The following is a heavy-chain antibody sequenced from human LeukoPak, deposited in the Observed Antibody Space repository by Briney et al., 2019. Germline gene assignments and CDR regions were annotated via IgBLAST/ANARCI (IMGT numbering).Heavy chain of an antibody. CDR1: RFIFSNSA. CDR2: ISGGGDDT. D-gene: IGHD3-22*01. J-gene: IGHJ6*02. V-gene: IGHV3-23*01. CDR3: AKDSRESSGHFPYYYYYHYGLDV. Sequence: PGGSLRLSCAVSRFIFSNSAMSWVRQAPGKGLEWVSAISGGGDDTSYADSARGRFTVSRDNSKNTLYLQMNSLRAEDTAVYYCAKDSRESSGHFPYYYYYHYGLDVWGQGTTVTVSS.